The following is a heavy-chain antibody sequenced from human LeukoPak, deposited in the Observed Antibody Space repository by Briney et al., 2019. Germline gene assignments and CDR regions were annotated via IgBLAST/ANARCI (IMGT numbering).Heavy chain of an antibody. CDR1: GYTLSNHA. Sequence: SVKVSCKGSGYTLSNHAFSWVRQAPGQGLEWMGGIIPIFGTANYAQKFQGRVTITADESTSTAYMELSSLRSEDTAVYYCARPALYYYDSSGYTLDYWGQGTLVTVSS. CDR2: IIPIFGTA. V-gene: IGHV1-69*13. D-gene: IGHD3-22*01. J-gene: IGHJ4*02. CDR3: ARPALYYYDSSGYTLDY.